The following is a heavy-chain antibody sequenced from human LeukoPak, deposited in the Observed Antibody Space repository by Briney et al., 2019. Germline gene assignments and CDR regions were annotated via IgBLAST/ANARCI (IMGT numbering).Heavy chain of an antibody. V-gene: IGHV4-61*02. CDR2: IYGSGST. CDR1: GDSISSVSYY. D-gene: IGHD3-9*01. J-gene: IGHJ4*02. CDR3: ASVYRGGASTYKRYFDY. Sequence: PSETLSLTCTVSGDSISSVSYYWTWIRQPAGKGLEWIGRIYGSGSTNYNPSLKSRVTISVDTSKNQFSLKLSSVTAADTAVYYCASVYRGGASTYKRYFDYWGQGTLVTVSS.